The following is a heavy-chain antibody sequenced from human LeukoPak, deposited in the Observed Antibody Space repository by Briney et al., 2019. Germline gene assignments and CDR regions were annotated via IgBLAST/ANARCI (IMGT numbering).Heavy chain of an antibody. J-gene: IGHJ4*02. CDR2: ISGSGGST. V-gene: IGHV3-23*01. CDR1: GFTFSSYA. D-gene: IGHD2-2*01. CDR3: AKGSVVVPAAPHFFDY. Sequence: GGSLRLSCAASGFTFSSYAMSWVRQAPGKWLEWVSAISGSGGSTYYADSVKGRFTISRDNSKNTLYLQMHSLRAEDTAVYYCAKGSVVVPAAPHFFDYWGQGTLVTVSS.